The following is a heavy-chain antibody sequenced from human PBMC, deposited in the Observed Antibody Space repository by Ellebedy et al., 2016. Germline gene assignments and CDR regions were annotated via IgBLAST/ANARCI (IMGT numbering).Heavy chain of an antibody. D-gene: IGHD4-11*01. CDR2: IYSGGST. J-gene: IGHJ6*02. Sequence: GGSLRLSCAASGFTVSSEYMSWVRQAPGKGLGWVSVIYSGGSTYYADSVKGRFTISRDNSRNTLYLQMNSLRAEDTAVYYCASFRLPYYYGMDVWGQGTTVTVSS. V-gene: IGHV3-53*01. CDR3: ASFRLPYYYGMDV. CDR1: GFTVSSEY.